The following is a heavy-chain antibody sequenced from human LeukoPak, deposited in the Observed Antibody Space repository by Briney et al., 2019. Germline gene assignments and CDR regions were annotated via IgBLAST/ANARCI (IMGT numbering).Heavy chain of an antibody. V-gene: IGHV3-23*01. CDR1: GFTFSSHA. Sequence: GGSLRLSCAASGFTFSSHAMSWVRQAPGKGLEWVSTISGGGSTYYADSVKGRFTISRDNSKNTLFMQMNSLRVEDTAVYYCANKWASGIDYWGQGTLVAVSS. CDR3: ANKWASGIDY. CDR2: ISGGGST. D-gene: IGHD3-10*01. J-gene: IGHJ4*02.